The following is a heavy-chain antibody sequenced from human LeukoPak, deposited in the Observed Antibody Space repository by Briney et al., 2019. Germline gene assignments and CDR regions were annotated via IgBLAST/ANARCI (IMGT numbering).Heavy chain of an antibody. Sequence: PGGSLRLSCAASGFTFSSYAMSWVRQAPGKGLEWVSAISGSGGSTYYADSVKGRFTISRDNSKNTLYLQMNSLRAEDTAVYYCANNRYSYGYGMDVWGQGTTVTVSS. CDR1: GFTFSSYA. V-gene: IGHV3-23*01. J-gene: IGHJ6*02. CDR2: ISGSGGST. CDR3: ANNRYSYGYGMDV. D-gene: IGHD5-18*01.